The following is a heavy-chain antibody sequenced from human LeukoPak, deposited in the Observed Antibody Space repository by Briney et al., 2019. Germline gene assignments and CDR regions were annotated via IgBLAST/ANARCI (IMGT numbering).Heavy chain of an antibody. CDR1: GGTFSSYA. D-gene: IGHD5-12*01. CDR2: IIPIFGTA. CDR3: ARSIVATFYYYYMDV. Sequence: SVKVSCKASGGTFSSYAISWVRQAPGQGLEWMGGIIPIFGTANYAQKFQGRVTITADESTSTAYMELSSLRSEDTAVYYCARSIVATFYYYYMDVWGKGTTVTVSS. V-gene: IGHV1-69*13. J-gene: IGHJ6*03.